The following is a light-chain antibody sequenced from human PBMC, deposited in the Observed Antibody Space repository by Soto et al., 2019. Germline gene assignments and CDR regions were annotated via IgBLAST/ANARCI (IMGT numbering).Light chain of an antibody. V-gene: IGKV3-11*01. CDR2: GAH. CDR1: QSIRSHY. J-gene: IGKJ4*01. CDR3: QQRSNWPLT. Sequence: EIVLTQSPGTLSLSPGERATLSCRASQSIRSHYLAWYQQKPGQAPRLLISGAHNRAPGIPDRFSGSESGTDFTLTISSLEPEDFAVYYCQQRSNWPLTFGGGTKVDIK.